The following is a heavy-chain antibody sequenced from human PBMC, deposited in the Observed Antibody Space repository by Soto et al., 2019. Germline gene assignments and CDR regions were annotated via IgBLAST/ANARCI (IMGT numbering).Heavy chain of an antibody. CDR2: IIPIFGTA. D-gene: IGHD6-13*01. CDR1: GGTFSSYS. J-gene: IGHJ6*02. V-gene: IGHV1-69*13. Sequence: SVEVSCKGSGGTFSSYSISWVRQAPGQGLEWMGGIIPIFGTANYAQKFQGRVTITADESTSTAYMELSSLRSEDTAVYYCARDLAAAGPLYYYYGMDVWGQGTTVTVSS. CDR3: ARDLAAAGPLYYYYGMDV.